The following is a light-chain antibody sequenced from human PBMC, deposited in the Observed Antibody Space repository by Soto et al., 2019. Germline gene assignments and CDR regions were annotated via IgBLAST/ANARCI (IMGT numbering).Light chain of an antibody. Sequence: DIQMTQSPSSLSASVGDRVTITCQVSQDISNYLNWYQQKPGKAPKLLIYDASNLETGVPSRFSGSVSATDFTFTISSLHPEDIATYYCQQYDNLLTFGGGTKVEIK. CDR1: QDISNY. CDR3: QQYDNLLT. V-gene: IGKV1-33*01. CDR2: DAS. J-gene: IGKJ4*01.